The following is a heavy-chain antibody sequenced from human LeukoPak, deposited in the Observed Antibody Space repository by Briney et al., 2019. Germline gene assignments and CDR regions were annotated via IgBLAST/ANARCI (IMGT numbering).Heavy chain of an antibody. D-gene: IGHD4-11*01. Sequence: SVKVSCKASGYTFTGYYIHWIRKAPGQGLEWMGGIIPIFGTANYAQKFQGRVTITADESTSTAYMELSSLRSEDTAVYYCARGLHSSYYGYGMDFWGQGTTVTVSS. J-gene: IGHJ6*02. CDR1: GYTFTGYY. CDR2: IIPIFGTA. CDR3: ARGLHSSYYGYGMDF. V-gene: IGHV1-69*13.